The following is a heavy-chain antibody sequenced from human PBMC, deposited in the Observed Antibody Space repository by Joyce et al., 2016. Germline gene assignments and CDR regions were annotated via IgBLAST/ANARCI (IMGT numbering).Heavy chain of an antibody. CDR1: GDSITGYY. V-gene: IGHV4-59*01. Sequence: QVQLQESGPRLVEPSQTLSLSCSVSGDSITGYYWNWIRQTPGKGLEWLGFIYNGGGSRYNSPFPNYNPSLEGRLTLSLDTSKNQFSLKLTSVTAADTAIYFCARGRPQNYWGQGTLVTVSS. J-gene: IGHJ4*02. CDR3: ARGRPQNY. CDR2: IYNGGGSRYNSPFP.